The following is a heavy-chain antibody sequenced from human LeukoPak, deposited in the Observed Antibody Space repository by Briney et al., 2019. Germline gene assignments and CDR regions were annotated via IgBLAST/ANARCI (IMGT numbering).Heavy chain of an antibody. J-gene: IGHJ4*02. CDR3: ANVSPPFDY. CDR2: ISYDGSNK. CDR1: GFTFSSYG. D-gene: IGHD5/OR15-5a*01. V-gene: IGHV3-30*18. Sequence: GGSLRLSCAASGFTFSSYGMHWVRHAPGKGLEWVAVISYDGSNKYYADSVKGRFTISRDNSKNTLYLQMNSLRAEDTAVYYCANVSPPFDYWGQGTLVTVSS.